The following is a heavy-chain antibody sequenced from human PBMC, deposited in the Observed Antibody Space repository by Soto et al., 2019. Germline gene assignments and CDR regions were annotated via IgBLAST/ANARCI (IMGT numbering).Heavy chain of an antibody. CDR2: IIPIFGTP. CDR1: GGSFSTYA. D-gene: IGHD5-12*01. J-gene: IGHJ6*02. V-gene: IGHV1-69*06. Sequence: ASVKISCKASGGSFSTYAISWVRQAPGQGLEWMGGIIPIFGTPNYAQKFQGRVTITADRSTSTAYLELNSLRSEDTAVYYCAAPRTDGYKVPDPSTYYYYGLEVWGQGTKVTVSS. CDR3: AAPRTDGYKVPDPSTYYYYGLEV.